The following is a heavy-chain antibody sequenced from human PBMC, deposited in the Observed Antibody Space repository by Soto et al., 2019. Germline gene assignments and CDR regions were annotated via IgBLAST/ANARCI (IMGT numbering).Heavy chain of an antibody. CDR2: ISYDGSNK. CDR3: AKDRYGSGSYKSYYYGMDV. CDR1: GFTFSSYG. V-gene: IGHV3-30*18. J-gene: IGHJ6*02. Sequence: GGSLRLSCAASGFTFSSYGMHWVRQAPGKGLEWVAVISYDGSNKYYADSVKGRFTISRDNSKNTLYLQMNSLRAEDTAVYYCAKDRYGSGSYKSYYYGMDVWGQGTTVTVSS. D-gene: IGHD3-10*01.